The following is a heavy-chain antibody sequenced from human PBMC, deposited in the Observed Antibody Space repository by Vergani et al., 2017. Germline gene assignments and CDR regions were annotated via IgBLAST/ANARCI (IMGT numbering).Heavy chain of an antibody. CDR1: GYTLTDYW. Sequence: DVQLVQSGAEVKKPGTTVKISCKVSGYTLTDYWMHWVQQAPGKGLEWMGAVDPEDGETVYAEKFQARVTITADTSRDTVYLEVTSLKTEDTAVYYCTRHENKYSSGDRRFDPWGQGTLVTVSS. J-gene: IGHJ5*02. D-gene: IGHD6-25*01. CDR2: VDPEDGET. V-gene: IGHV1-69-2*01. CDR3: TRHENKYSSGDRRFDP.